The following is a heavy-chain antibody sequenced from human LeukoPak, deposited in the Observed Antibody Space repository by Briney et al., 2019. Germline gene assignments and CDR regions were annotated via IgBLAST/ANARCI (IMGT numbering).Heavy chain of an antibody. D-gene: IGHD3-22*01. Sequence: GASVKVSCKASGYTFTSYGISWVRQAPRQGLEWMGWISAYNGNTNYAQKLQGRVTMTTDTSTSTACMELRSLRSDDTAVYYCARDFMAYYYDSSGSSNDDSPIDYWGQGTLVTVSS. V-gene: IGHV1-18*01. CDR3: ARDFMAYYYDSSGSSNDDSPIDY. CDR1: GYTFTSYG. J-gene: IGHJ4*02. CDR2: ISAYNGNT.